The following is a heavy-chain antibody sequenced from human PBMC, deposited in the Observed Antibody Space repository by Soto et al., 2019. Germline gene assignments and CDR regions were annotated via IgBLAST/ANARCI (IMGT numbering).Heavy chain of an antibody. CDR2: IYWAYAK. Sequence: QITLKESGPTLVKPTQTLTLTCTFSGFSLSTSGVGVGWIRQPPGKAREWLALIYWAYAKRYSPSLKSRLTITQYTSKNQVVLTMTNMDPVDTATYYCAHMNANGGPAVEFVACYFQHWGQGNLVTVSS. CDR1: GFSLSTSGVG. CDR3: AHMNANGGPAVEFVACYFQH. J-gene: IGHJ1*01. V-gene: IGHV2-5*02. D-gene: IGHD2-2*01.